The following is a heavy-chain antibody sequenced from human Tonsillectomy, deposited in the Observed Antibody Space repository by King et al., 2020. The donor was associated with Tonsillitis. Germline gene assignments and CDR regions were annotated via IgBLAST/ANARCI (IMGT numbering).Heavy chain of an antibody. CDR3: AKDTLYFGAGNFDY. CDR1: GFTFSRYA. J-gene: IGHJ4*02. CDR2: IIASGDNT. V-gene: IGHV3-23*04. D-gene: IGHD3-9*01. Sequence: VQLVESGGGLVQPGGSLRLSCAASGFTFSRYAMSWVRQAPGKGLEWVSGIIASGDNTYYAESVKGRLTVSRDNSKNTLYLQMNGLRAEDTAVYYCAKDTLYFGAGNFDYWGQGTLVTVSS.